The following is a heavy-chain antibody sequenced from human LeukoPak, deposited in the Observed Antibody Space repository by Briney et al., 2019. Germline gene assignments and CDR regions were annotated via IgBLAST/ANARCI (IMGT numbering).Heavy chain of an antibody. CDR1: GFTFSSCS. Sequence: GGSLRLSCAASGFTFSSCSMNWVRQAPGKGLEWVSHITASGTAMFYADSVKGRFTISRDNAKNSLYLQMNSLRDEDTAVYYCASSGSYRFDCWGQGTLVTVPS. D-gene: IGHD1-26*01. CDR3: ASSGSYRFDC. CDR2: ITASGTAM. V-gene: IGHV3-48*02. J-gene: IGHJ4*02.